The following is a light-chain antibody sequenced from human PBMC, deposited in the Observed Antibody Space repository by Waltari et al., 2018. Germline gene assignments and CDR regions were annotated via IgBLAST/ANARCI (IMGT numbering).Light chain of an antibody. CDR1: QGISST. CDR2: DAS. V-gene: IGKV1-13*02. CDR3: QQFHSYPLT. Sequence: AIQLTQSPSSLSASVGDRITITCQASQGISSTLAWYQQKLGKAPRLLIYDASSLQSGAPSRFSCSGSGTDFTLTISSLQPEDFATYYCQQFHSYPLTFGGGTKVEIK. J-gene: IGKJ4*01.